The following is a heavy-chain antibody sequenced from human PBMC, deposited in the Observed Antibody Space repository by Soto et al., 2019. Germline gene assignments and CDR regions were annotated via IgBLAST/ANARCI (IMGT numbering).Heavy chain of an antibody. CDR2: ISGSGGST. J-gene: IGHJ4*02. Sequence: DVQLLESGGGLVQPGGSLRLSCAASGFTFSSYAMSWVRQAPGKGLECVSAISGSGGSTYYADSVKGRFTISRDNAKNTLYLHMNSLRAEDTAVSYCAKDRSPYYGSGRHFDYWGQGTLVTVSS. V-gene: IGHV3-23*01. CDR3: AKDRSPYYGSGRHFDY. CDR1: GFTFSSYA. D-gene: IGHD3-10*01.